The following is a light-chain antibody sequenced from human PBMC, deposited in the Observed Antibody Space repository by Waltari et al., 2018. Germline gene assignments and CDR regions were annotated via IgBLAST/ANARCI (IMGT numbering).Light chain of an antibody. CDR3: EQYKLNALLS. CDR2: QAS. Sequence: DIQMTQSPSTLSASVGDRVIFSCRARQRISKWLDWYQQKPGKAPKLLIYQASTLKSGDPSTLTASGSQTEDTPTNSSRPPEDIATDFGEQYKLNALLSSDGGTTVEIK. V-gene: IGKV1-5*03. J-gene: IGKJ4*01. CDR1: QRISKW.